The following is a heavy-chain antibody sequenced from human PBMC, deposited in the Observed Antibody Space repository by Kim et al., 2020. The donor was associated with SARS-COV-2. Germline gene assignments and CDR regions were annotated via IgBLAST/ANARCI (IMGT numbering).Heavy chain of an antibody. J-gene: IGHJ6*03. Sequence: SRVTISVDTSKNQFSLKLSSVTAADTAVYYCARHGRGSSWYKRSHYYMDVWGKGTTVTVSS. D-gene: IGHD6-13*01. V-gene: IGHV4-39*01. CDR3: ARHGRGSSWYKRSHYYMDV.